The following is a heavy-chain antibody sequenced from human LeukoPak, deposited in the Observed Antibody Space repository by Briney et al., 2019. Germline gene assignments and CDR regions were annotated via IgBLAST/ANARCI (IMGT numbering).Heavy chain of an antibody. CDR1: GFTFSSYA. J-gene: IGHJ4*02. Sequence: GGSLRLSCAASGFTFSSYAMHWVRQAPGKGLEWVAVISYDGSNKYYADSVKGRFTISRDNSKNTLYLQMNSLRAEDTAVYYCARDLWFGELYGWGQGTLVTVSS. V-gene: IGHV3-30-3*01. D-gene: IGHD3-10*01. CDR3: ARDLWFGELYG. CDR2: ISYDGSNK.